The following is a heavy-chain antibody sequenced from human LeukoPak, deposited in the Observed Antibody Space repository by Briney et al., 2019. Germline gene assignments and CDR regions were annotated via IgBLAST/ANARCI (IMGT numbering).Heavy chain of an antibody. CDR3: ASGGYCSSTSCYVIDY. V-gene: IGHV1-2*02. J-gene: IGHJ4*02. D-gene: IGHD2-2*01. CDR2: INPNSGGT. Sequence: ASVKVSCKASGYTFTGYYMHWVRQAPGQGLEWMGWINPNSGGTNYAQKFQGRVTMTRDTSISTAYMELSRLRSDDTAVYYCASGGYCSSTSCYVIDYWGQGTLVTVSS. CDR1: GYTFTGYY.